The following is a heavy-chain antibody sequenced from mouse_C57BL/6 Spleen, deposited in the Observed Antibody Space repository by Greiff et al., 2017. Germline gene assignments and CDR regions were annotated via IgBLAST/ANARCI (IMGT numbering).Heavy chain of an antibody. J-gene: IGHJ4*01. V-gene: IGHV1-4*01. CDR3: ARNITTDYDAMDY. CDR1: GYTFTSYT. Sequence: VQLQQSGAELARPGASVKMSCKASGYTFTSYTMHWVKQRPGQGLEWIGYINPSSGYTKYNQKFKDKATLTADKSSSTAYMQLSSLTSEDSAVYYCARNITTDYDAMDYWGQGTSVTVSS. CDR2: INPSSGYT. D-gene: IGHD1-1*01.